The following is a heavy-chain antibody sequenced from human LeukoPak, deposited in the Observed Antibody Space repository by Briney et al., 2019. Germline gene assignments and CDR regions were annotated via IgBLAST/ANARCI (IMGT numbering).Heavy chain of an antibody. J-gene: IGHJ4*02. V-gene: IGHV1-2*02. D-gene: IGHD4-23*01. CDR2: INPNSGGT. CDR3: AKDFLPVGTPSNYFDY. Sequence: ASVKVSCKASGYTFTGYFMHWVRQAPGQGLEWMGWINPNSGGTSYLQNFQGRVTMTRDTSISTAYMDLSRLRSDDTAVYYCAKDFLPVGTPSNYFDYWGQGTLVTVSS. CDR1: GYTFTGYF.